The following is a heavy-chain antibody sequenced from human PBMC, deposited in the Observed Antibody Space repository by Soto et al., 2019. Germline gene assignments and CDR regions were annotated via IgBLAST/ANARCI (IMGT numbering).Heavy chain of an antibody. Sequence: QLQLQESGSGLVKPSQTLSLTCAVSGGSISSGGYSWSWIRQPPGKGLEWFGYIYHSGSTYYNPSFKRRVSIAVDRSHHQFSLNLSSVSAADTAVYYCASTLYDESCGYYRSDTFAIWGQGMMVTVSS. CDR1: GGSISSGGYS. V-gene: IGHV4-30-2*01. CDR3: ASTLYDESCGYYRSDTFAI. J-gene: IGHJ3*02. CDR2: IYHSGST. D-gene: IGHD3-22*01.